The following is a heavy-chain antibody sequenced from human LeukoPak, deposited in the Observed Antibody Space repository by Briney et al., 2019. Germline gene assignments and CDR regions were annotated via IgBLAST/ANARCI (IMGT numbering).Heavy chain of an antibody. CDR2: ISYDGSNK. V-gene: IGHV3-30-3*01. CDR3: ARGRTCSGGTCHYYYGLDV. D-gene: IGHD2-15*01. J-gene: IGHJ6*02. CDR1: GFTFSRSA. Sequence: PGRSLRLSCAASGFTFSRSAMHWVRQAPGRGLEWVAIISYDGSNKYYADSVKGRFTISRDNSKNTLYVEMNSLRADDTALYHCARGRTCSGGTCHYYYGLDVWGQGTTVTVSS.